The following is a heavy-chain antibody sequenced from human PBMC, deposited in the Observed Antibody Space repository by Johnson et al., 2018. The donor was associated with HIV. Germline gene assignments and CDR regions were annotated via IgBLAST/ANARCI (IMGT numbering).Heavy chain of an antibody. CDR1: GFTFDDYA. V-gene: IGHV3-9*01. CDR3: AKDLGIVGAVHRTFDI. CDR2: ISWNSGSI. J-gene: IGHJ3*02. D-gene: IGHD1-26*01. Sequence: EVQLVESGGGLVQPGRSLRLSCAASGFTFDDYAMHWVRQAPWKGLEWVSGISWNSGSIGYADSVKGRFTISRDNSKNTLYLQMNSLRAEDTAVYYCAKDLGIVGAVHRTFDIWGQGTMVTVSS.